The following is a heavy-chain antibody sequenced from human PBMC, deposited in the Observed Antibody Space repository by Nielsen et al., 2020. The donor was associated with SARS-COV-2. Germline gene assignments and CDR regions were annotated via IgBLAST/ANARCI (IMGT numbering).Heavy chain of an antibody. CDR3: ARRGSGWYDYFDY. CDR1: GFTFSSYA. CDR2: ISGSGGST. D-gene: IGHD6-19*01. J-gene: IGHJ4*02. Sequence: GGSLRLSCAASGFTFSSYAMSWVRQAPGKGLEWVSAISGSGGSTYYADSVKGRFTISRDNSKNTLYLQMNSLRAEDTAVYYCARRGSGWYDYFDYWGQGTLVTVSS. V-gene: IGHV3-23*01.